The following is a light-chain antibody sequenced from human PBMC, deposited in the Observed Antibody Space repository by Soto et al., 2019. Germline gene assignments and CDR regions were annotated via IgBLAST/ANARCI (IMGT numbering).Light chain of an antibody. V-gene: IGKV1-33*01. J-gene: IGKJ4*01. CDR2: DAS. Sequence: DIQMTQSPSSLSASVGDRVTITCQASQDISNYLNWYQQKPGKAPKLLIYDASNLETGVPSRFSGIGSGTDFTFTISSLQPEDIATYYCQQYDNLLTCGGGTKVVIK. CDR1: QDISNY. CDR3: QQYDNLLT.